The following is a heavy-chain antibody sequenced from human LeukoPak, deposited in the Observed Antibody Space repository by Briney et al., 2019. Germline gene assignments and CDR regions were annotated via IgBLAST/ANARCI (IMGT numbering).Heavy chain of an antibody. J-gene: IGHJ4*02. CDR2: IYASGST. V-gene: IGHV4-4*07. CDR3: ARVARWSDYYYLDY. D-gene: IGHD3-3*01. Sequence: PSETLSLTCTVSGGSISSYYWSWIRQPAGKGLEWIGRIYASGSTNYNPSLKSRVTMSVDTSKNQFSLKLSSVTAADTAVYYCARVARWSDYYYLDYWGQGTLVTVSS. CDR1: GGSISSYY.